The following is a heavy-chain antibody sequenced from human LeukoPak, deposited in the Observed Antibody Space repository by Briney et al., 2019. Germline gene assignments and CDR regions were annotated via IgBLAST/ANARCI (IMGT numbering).Heavy chain of an antibody. Sequence: SETLSLTCTVSGGSISSYYWSWTRQPPGKGLEWIGYIYYSGSTNYNPSLKSRVTISVDTSKNQFSLKLSSVTAADTAVYYCARGDYSSSWYGYYYYGMDVWGQGTTVTVSS. V-gene: IGHV4-59*01. CDR1: GGSISSYY. CDR3: ARGDYSSSWYGYYYYGMDV. J-gene: IGHJ6*02. CDR2: IYYSGST. D-gene: IGHD6-13*01.